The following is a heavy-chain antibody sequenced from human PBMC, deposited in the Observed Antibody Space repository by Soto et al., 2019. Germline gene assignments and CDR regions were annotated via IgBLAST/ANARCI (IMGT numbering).Heavy chain of an antibody. Sequence: QPGGSLRLSCAASGFTFSSYAMSWVRQAPGKGLEWVSAISGSGGSTYYADSVKGRFTISRDNSKNTLYLQMNSLRAEDTAVYYCAKGSMVRDYYYYYMDVWGKGTTVTVPS. CDR3: AKGSMVRDYYYYYMDV. CDR1: GFTFSSYA. V-gene: IGHV3-23*01. D-gene: IGHD3-10*01. CDR2: ISGSGGST. J-gene: IGHJ6*03.